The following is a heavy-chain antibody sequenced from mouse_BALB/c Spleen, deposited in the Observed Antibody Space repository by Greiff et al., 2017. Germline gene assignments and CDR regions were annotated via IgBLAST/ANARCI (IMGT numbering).Heavy chain of an antibody. CDR2: IWAGGST. CDR3: ARDRIYYDYGDAMDY. J-gene: IGHJ4*01. CDR1: GFSLTSYG. V-gene: IGHV2-9*02. D-gene: IGHD2-4*01. Sequence: VKVEESGPGLVAPSQSLSITCTVSGFSLTSYGVHWVRQPPGKGLEWLGVIWAGGSTNYNSALMSRLSISKDNSKSQVFLKMNSLQTDDTAMYYCARDRIYYDYGDAMDYWGQGTSVTVSS.